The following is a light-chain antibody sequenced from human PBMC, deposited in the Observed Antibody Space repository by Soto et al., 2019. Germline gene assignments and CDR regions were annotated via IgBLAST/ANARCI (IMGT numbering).Light chain of an antibody. CDR2: DAS. J-gene: IGKJ1*01. V-gene: IGKV3-20*01. CDR1: QSVSYY. CDR3: QQYGTSPRT. Sequence: EIVLTQSPGTLSLSPGERATLSCRASQSVSYYLAWYQQKPGQAPRLLIYDASSRATGIPDRFSGSGSGTDFTLTINRLEPEDFAVYYCQQYGTSPRTFGQGTKVEIK.